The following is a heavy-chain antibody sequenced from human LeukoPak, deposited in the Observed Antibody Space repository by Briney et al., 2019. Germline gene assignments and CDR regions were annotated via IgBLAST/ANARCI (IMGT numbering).Heavy chain of an antibody. CDR3: ARAMRSGSYYGY. CDR2: IKEDGSET. D-gene: IGHD1-26*01. CDR1: GFTFRNYW. Sequence: GGSLRLSCEASGFTFRNYWMIWVRQAPGKGLERVANIKEDGSETYYVDSVKGRFTISRDNTKNSLYLQMNSLRVEDTAVYYCARAMRSGSYYGYWGQGTLVTVSS. J-gene: IGHJ4*02. V-gene: IGHV3-7*01.